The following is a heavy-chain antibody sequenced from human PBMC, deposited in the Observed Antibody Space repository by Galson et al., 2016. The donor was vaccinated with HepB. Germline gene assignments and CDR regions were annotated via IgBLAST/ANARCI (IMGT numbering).Heavy chain of an antibody. V-gene: IGHV1-3*01. Sequence: SCKASGYTFTTYAMYWVRQAPGQRLEWMGWINAANGDTKYSQKLQGRGTITWDTSANTAYMELSSLRSEDTAVYYCARGHIVATVDYYYYGLDVCGQGTTVTVSS. CDR1: GYTFTTYA. CDR3: ARGHIVATVDYYYYGLDV. J-gene: IGHJ6*02. CDR2: INAANGDT. D-gene: IGHD5-12*01.